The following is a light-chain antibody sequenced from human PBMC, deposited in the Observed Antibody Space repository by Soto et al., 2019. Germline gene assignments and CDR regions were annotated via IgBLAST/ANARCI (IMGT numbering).Light chain of an antibody. Sequence: DIVMTQSPDSLAVSLGERATINCKSSQSVLYSSNNKNYLAWYQQKPGQPPKLLIYWASTRESGVPDRFSGSCSGTDFTLTISRLQADDVAVYYCQQYYSSWTFGQGTKVEIK. J-gene: IGKJ1*01. V-gene: IGKV4-1*01. CDR1: QSVLYSSNNKNY. CDR2: WAS. CDR3: QQYYSSWT.